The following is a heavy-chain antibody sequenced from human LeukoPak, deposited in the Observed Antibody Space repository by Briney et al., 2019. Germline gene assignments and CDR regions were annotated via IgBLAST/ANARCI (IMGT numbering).Heavy chain of an antibody. J-gene: IGHJ4*02. CDR3: ARDRISMTTVTTADY. CDR1: GYTFTGYY. CDR2: INPNSGGT. Sequence: ASVKVSCKASGYTFTGYYMHWVRQAPGQGLEWMGWINPNSGGTNYAQKFQGRVTMTRDTSINTAYMELSRLRSDDTAVYYCARDRISMTTVTTADYWGQGTLVTVSS. V-gene: IGHV1-2*02. D-gene: IGHD4-17*01.